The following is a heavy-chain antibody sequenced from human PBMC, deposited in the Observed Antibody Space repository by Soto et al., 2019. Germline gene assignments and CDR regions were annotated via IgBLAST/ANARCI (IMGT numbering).Heavy chain of an antibody. J-gene: IGHJ6*03. CDR2: INSDGSST. CDR1: GFTFSSYW. CDR3: ARDRDDSSGYYYYYYMDV. V-gene: IGHV3-74*01. Sequence: EVQLVESGGGLVQPGGSLRLSCAASGFTFSSYWMHWVRQAPGKGLVWVSRINSDGSSTSYADSVKGRFTISRDNAKNTLYLQMNSLRAEDTAVYYCARDRDDSSGYYYYYYMDVWGKGTTVTVSS. D-gene: IGHD3-22*01.